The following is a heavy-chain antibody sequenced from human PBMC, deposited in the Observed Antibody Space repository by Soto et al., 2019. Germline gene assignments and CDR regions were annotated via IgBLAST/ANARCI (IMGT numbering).Heavy chain of an antibody. V-gene: IGHV3-15*01. Sequence: PWGSLRLSCAASGFTFSNAWMSWVRQAPGKGLEWVGRIKIKTDVGTTDYAAPVKGRFTISRDDSKNTLYLQMNSLKTEDAAVYDCTTAPFSYLGKGTLVSVSP. CDR1: GFTFSNAW. J-gene: IGHJ4*02. CDR2: IKIKTDVGTT. CDR3: TTAPFSY.